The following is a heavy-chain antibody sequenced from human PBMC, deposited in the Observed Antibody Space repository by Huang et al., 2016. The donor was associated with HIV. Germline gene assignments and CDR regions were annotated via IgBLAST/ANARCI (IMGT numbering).Heavy chain of an antibody. V-gene: IGHV4-59*11. D-gene: IGHD6-19*01. CDR2: ISDTGST. CDR3: ARSPQIYQTSGLAHYYFDF. CDR1: GGSIRSHH. J-gene: IGHJ2*01. Sequence: QVQLQESGPGLVKPSETLSLSCTVSGGSIRSHHWSWIRQPPGKGLEWIGTISDTGSTNYNPSLKSRVSMSLDTSKNNFSLKLTSVTAADTAVYYCARSPQIYQTSGLAHYYFDFWGRGTLVTVSS.